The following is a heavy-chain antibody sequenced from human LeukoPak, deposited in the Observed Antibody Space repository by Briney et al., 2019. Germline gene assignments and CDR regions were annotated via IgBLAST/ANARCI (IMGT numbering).Heavy chain of an antibody. Sequence: PSETLSLTCTVSGGSVSSGSYYWGWIRQPPGKGLEWIGNIYYSGSTYYNPSLKSRVTISVDTSKNQFSLKLSSVTAADTAVYYCARGLGLRRAWIQLWLRGLGGNWFDPWGQGTLVTVSS. CDR1: GGSVSSGSYY. CDR2: IYYSGST. V-gene: IGHV4-39*07. J-gene: IGHJ5*02. D-gene: IGHD5-18*01. CDR3: ARGLGLRRAWIQLWLRGLGGNWFDP.